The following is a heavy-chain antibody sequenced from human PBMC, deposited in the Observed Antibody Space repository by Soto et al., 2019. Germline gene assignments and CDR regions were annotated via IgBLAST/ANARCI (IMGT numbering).Heavy chain of an antibody. CDR2: IRPDGSET. CDR1: GFTFTDFY. Sequence: VQLVQSGGGLVQPGGSLRLSCVGSGFTFTDFYMNWVRQAPGKGLEWVANIRPDGSETNYVESVKGRFTTSRDNAKKSLFLQMNSLRADDTAVYYFAGWGAHDYKYWGQGILVSVSS. D-gene: IGHD4-4*01. V-gene: IGHV3-7*03. J-gene: IGHJ4*02. CDR3: AGWGAHDYKY.